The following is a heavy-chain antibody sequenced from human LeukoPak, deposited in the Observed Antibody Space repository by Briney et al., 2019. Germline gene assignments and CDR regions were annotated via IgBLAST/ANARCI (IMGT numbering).Heavy chain of an antibody. V-gene: IGHV3-21*01. Sequence: GGSLRLSCAASGFTFSSYSMNWVRQAPGKGLEWVSSISSSSSYIYYADSMNGRFTIPRDDAKNSLYLQMNSLRADDTAVYYCARETTVVTPIDYWGQGTLVTVSS. CDR1: GFTFSSYS. CDR2: ISSSSSYI. J-gene: IGHJ4*02. CDR3: ARETTVVTPIDY. D-gene: IGHD4-23*01.